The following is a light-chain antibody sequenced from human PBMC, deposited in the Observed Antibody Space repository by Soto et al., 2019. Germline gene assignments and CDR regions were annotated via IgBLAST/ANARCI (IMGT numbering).Light chain of an antibody. CDR1: QTISTW. CDR2: DAS. Sequence: DIQMTQSPSTLSASVGDRVTITCRASQTISTWLAWYQHKPGKAPNLLIYDASTLMSGVPSRFSGSGSGTEFTLTISSLQPGDFATYYCQQRTHSPVTFGGGTKVDIK. CDR3: QQRTHSPVT. V-gene: IGKV1-5*01. J-gene: IGKJ4*01.